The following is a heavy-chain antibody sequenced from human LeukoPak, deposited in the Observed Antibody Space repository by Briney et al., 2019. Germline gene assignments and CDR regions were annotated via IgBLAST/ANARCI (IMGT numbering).Heavy chain of an antibody. V-gene: IGHV4-4*07. CDR2: IYTSGST. CDR1: GGSISSYY. CDR3: AREGDGLWFGEHHFGY. D-gene: IGHD3-10*01. Sequence: SETLSLTCTVSGGSISSYYGSWIRQPAGKGLEWIGRIYTSGSTNYNPSLKSRVTMSVDTSKNQFSLKLSSVTAADTAVYYCAREGDGLWFGEHHFGYWGQGTLVTVSS. J-gene: IGHJ4*02.